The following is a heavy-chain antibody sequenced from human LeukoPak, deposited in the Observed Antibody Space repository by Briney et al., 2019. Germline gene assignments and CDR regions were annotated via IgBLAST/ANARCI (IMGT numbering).Heavy chain of an antibody. CDR2: IRYDGSNK. Sequence: PGGSLRLSCAASGFTFSSYGMHWVRQAPGKGLEWVAFIRYDGSNKYYADSVKGRFTISRDNSKNTLYLQMNSLRAEDTAVYYCAKTPAAKRGVSTYYYYMDVWGKGTTVTISS. CDR1: GFTFSSYG. CDR3: AKTPAAKRGVSTYYYYMDV. V-gene: IGHV3-30*02. D-gene: IGHD3-10*01. J-gene: IGHJ6*03.